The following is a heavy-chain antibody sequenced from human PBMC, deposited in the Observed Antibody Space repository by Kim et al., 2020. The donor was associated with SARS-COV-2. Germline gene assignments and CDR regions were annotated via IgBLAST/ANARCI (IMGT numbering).Heavy chain of an antibody. J-gene: IGHJ4*02. D-gene: IGHD3-10*01. Sequence: TNSAQRFQGRVTMTRDTSISTAYMELSRLRSDDTAVYYCARDFRDGSGSFWGQGTLVTVSS. CDR3: ARDFRDGSGSF. CDR2: T. V-gene: IGHV1-2*02.